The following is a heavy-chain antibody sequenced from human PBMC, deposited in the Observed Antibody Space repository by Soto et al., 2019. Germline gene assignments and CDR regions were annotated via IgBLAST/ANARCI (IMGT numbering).Heavy chain of an antibody. Sequence: QVQLLESGGGVVQPGRSLRLSCAASGFTFSSYAMHWVRQAPGKGLEWVAVISYDGSNKYYADSVKGRFTISRDNSKNTLDLQMNSLRAEDTAVYYCARVNGYVWGLDGAFDIWGQGTMVTVSS. V-gene: IGHV3-30-3*01. CDR1: GFTFSSYA. CDR2: ISYDGSNK. D-gene: IGHD3-16*01. CDR3: ARVNGYVWGLDGAFDI. J-gene: IGHJ3*02.